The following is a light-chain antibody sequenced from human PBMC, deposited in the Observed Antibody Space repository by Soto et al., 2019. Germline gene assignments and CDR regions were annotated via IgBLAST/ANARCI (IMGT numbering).Light chain of an antibody. J-gene: IGLJ2*01. CDR2: EDN. CDR3: QSYDSSIVV. Sequence: NFMLTQPHSVSESPGKTVTISCTGSSGSIASNYVQWYQQRPGSAPTTVIYEDNQRLSGVPDRFSGSIDSSSNSASLTISGLKTEDEADYYCQSYDSSIVVFGGGTKVTVL. CDR1: SGSIASNY. V-gene: IGLV6-57*02.